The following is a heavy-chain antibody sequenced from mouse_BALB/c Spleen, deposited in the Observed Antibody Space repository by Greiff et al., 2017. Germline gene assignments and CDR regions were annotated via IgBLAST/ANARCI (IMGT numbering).Heavy chain of an antibody. Sequence: QVHVKQSGAELARPGASVKLSCKASGYTFTSYWMQWVKQRPGQGLEWIGAIYPGDGDTRYTQKFKGKATLTADKSSSTAYMQLSSLASEDSAVYYCARGGNYSMDYWGQGTSVTVSS. CDR3: ARGGNYSMDY. CDR2: IYPGDGDT. J-gene: IGHJ4*01. D-gene: IGHD2-1*01. V-gene: IGHV1-87*01. CDR1: GYTFTSYW.